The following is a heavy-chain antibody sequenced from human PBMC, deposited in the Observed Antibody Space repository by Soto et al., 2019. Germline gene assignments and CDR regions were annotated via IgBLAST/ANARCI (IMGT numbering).Heavy chain of an antibody. D-gene: IGHD2-2*01. Sequence: GGFLRLSCTGSGFIFNMYWMHWVRQSPGKGLVWISRIYNDGTYSDYADSVRGRFTISRDNSKNTLYLQMNSLRAEDTAVYYCAKGEYQLLTIDYYYYYGMDVWGQGTTVTVSS. CDR2: IYNDGTYS. CDR1: GFIFNMYW. J-gene: IGHJ6*02. V-gene: IGHV3-74*01. CDR3: AKGEYQLLTIDYYYYYGMDV.